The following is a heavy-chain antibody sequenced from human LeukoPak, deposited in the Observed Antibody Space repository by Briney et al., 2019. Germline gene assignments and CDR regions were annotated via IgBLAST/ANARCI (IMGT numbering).Heavy chain of an antibody. Sequence: PGGSLRLSCAASGFTFSSYSMNWVRQAPGKGLEWVAVISYDGSNKYYADSVKGRFTISRDNSKNTLYLQMNSLRAEDTAVYYCARDLYDYVWGSYRYSDVWGQGTTVTVSS. CDR2: ISYDGSNK. J-gene: IGHJ6*02. D-gene: IGHD3-16*02. CDR3: ARDLYDYVWGSYRYSDV. V-gene: IGHV3-30*03. CDR1: GFTFSSYS.